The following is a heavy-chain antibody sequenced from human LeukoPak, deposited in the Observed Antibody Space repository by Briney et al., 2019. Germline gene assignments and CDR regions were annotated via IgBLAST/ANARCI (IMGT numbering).Heavy chain of an antibody. J-gene: IGHJ2*01. V-gene: IGHV4-34*01. D-gene: IGHD2-2*01. CDR1: GGSFSGYY. CDR3: ARLKGYQLLQTRYWYFDL. CDR2: INHSGST. Sequence: SETLSLTCAVYGGSFSGYYWSWIRQPPGKGLEWIGEINHSGSTNYNPSLKSRVTISVDTSKNQFSLKLSSVTAADTAVYYCARLKGYQLLQTRYWYFDLWGRGTLVTVSS.